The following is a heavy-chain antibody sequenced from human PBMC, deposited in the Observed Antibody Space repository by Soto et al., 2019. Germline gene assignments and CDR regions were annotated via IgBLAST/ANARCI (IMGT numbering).Heavy chain of an antibody. V-gene: IGHV3-30*18. J-gene: IGHJ4*02. CDR3: AKEGAAGFGDYDY. CDR1: GFTFSSYG. Sequence: QVQLVESGGGVVQPGRSLRLSCAASGFTFSSYGMHWVRQAPGKGLEWVAVISYDGSNKYYADSVKGRFTISRDNSKNTLYLQMNSLRAEDTVVYYCAKEGAAGFGDYDYWGQGTLVTVSS. CDR2: ISYDGSNK. D-gene: IGHD6-13*01.